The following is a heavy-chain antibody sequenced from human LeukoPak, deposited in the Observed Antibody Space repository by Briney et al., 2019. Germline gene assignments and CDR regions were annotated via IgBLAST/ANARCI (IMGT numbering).Heavy chain of an antibody. CDR1: GFTFSSYG. J-gene: IGHJ4*02. CDR3: AKLGGSSWHKDY. V-gene: IGHV3-30*18. D-gene: IGHD6-13*01. Sequence: PGGSLRLSCAASGFTFSSYGMHWVRQAPGKGLEWVAVISYDGSNKYYADSVKGRFTISRDNSKNTLYLQMNSLRAEDTAVYYCAKLGGSSWHKDYWGQGTLVTVSS. CDR2: ISYDGSNK.